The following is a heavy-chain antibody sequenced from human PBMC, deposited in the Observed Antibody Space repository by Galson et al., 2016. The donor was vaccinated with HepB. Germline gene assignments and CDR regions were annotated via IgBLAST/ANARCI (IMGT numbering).Heavy chain of an antibody. D-gene: IGHD6-13*01. CDR3: ARCGTTWSFDF. Sequence: SVKVSCKASGYSFTAYYMHWVRQAPGHGLEWMGWINAYNGHTNYAQKLQDRVTMTTDTSTSTAYMELRSLRSDDTAVYYCARCGTTWSFDFWGQGTLVTVSS. V-gene: IGHV1-18*04. J-gene: IGHJ4*02. CDR2: INAYNGHT. CDR1: GYSFTAYY.